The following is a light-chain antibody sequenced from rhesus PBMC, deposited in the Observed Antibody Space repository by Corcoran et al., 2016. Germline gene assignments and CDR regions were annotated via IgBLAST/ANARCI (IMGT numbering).Light chain of an antibody. J-gene: IGKJ1*01. Sequence: DIQMTQSPSSLSVSVGDRVTITCRASQGITNDLAWYQQKPGEALKLLIYEASSLQSGIPSRFSGSGSGTDFTLTISSLQSEGFATYYCQHYYGTPPTFGQGAKVEIK. CDR2: EAS. V-gene: IGKV1-25*01. CDR3: QHYYGTPPT. CDR1: QGITND.